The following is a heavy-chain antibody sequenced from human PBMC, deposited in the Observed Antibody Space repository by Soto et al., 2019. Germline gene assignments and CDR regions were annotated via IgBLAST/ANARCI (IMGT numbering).Heavy chain of an antibody. D-gene: IGHD3-9*01. Sequence: HPGGSLRLSCAASGFTFSNYAMSWVRQAPGKGLEWVSGIGGSGSNTYYADSVKGRFTISRDNSKNTLFLQMNNLRAEDTAEYYCARVVRHFDTPYGMDVWGQGTTVTVSS. CDR3: ARVVRHFDTPYGMDV. V-gene: IGHV3-23*01. CDR2: IGGSGSNT. CDR1: GFTFSNYA. J-gene: IGHJ6*02.